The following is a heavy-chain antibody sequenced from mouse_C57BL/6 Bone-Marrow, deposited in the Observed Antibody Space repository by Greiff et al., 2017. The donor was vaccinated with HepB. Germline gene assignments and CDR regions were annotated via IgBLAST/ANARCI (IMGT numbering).Heavy chain of an antibody. CDR3: ARNPSYYYGSSYGSYFDY. Sequence: QVQLQQSGPGLVQPSQSLSITCTVSGFSLTSYGIHWVRQSPGKGLEWLGVIWSGGSTDYNAAFISRLSISKDNSKSQVFFKMNSLQADDTAIYYCARNPSYYYGSSYGSYFDYWGQGTTLTVSS. V-gene: IGHV2-2*01. CDR2: IWSGGST. CDR1: GFSLTSYG. J-gene: IGHJ2*01. D-gene: IGHD1-1*01.